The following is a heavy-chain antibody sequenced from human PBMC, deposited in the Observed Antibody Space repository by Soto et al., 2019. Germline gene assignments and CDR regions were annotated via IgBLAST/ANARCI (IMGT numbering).Heavy chain of an antibody. Sequence: SETLSLTCTVSGGSISSYYWSWIRQPPGKGLEWIGYIYYTGTTNYNPSLKSRVTISVDTSKNQFSLKLSSVTAADTAVYYCARRFILWFGELPLCIDPWGQGTLVTVAS. CDR3: ARRFILWFGELPLCIDP. J-gene: IGHJ5*02. CDR1: GGSISSYY. V-gene: IGHV4-59*12. D-gene: IGHD3-10*01. CDR2: IYYTGTT.